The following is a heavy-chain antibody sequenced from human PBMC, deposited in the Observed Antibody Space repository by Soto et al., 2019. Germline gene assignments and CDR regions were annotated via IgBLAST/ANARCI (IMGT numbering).Heavy chain of an antibody. V-gene: IGHV3-73*01. CDR3: ITYGSGSYSLDY. Sequence: PGGSLRLSCAASGITFSGAAMHWVRQASGKGLEWVGRIRNKDNGYETVYAASVKGRFTISRDDSKSTAYLQMNSLKTEDTAVYYCITYGSGSYSLDYWGPGTLVTVSS. CDR1: GITFSGAA. CDR2: IRNKDNGYET. J-gene: IGHJ4*02. D-gene: IGHD3-10*01.